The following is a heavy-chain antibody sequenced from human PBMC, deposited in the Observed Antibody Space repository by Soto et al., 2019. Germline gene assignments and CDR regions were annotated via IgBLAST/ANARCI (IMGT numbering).Heavy chain of an antibody. Sequence: LRLSCAASGFIFSSYGMHWVRQAPGKGLEWVAGIWFDGSNKYYADSVKGRFTISRDNSRNTLYLQMNGLRAEDTAVYYCARDAKSVETTGGFDYWGQGTLVTVSS. CDR1: GFIFSSYG. D-gene: IGHD1-26*01. J-gene: IGHJ4*02. CDR3: ARDAKSVETTGGFDY. CDR2: IWFDGSNK. V-gene: IGHV3-33*01.